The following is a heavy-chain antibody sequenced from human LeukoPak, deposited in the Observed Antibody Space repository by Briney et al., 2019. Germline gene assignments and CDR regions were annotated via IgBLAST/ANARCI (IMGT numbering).Heavy chain of an antibody. CDR1: GFTFSSYE. CDR3: ARDQPGGDGYNLDYFDY. Sequence: PGGSLRLSCAASGFTFSSYEMNWVRQAPGKGLEWVSYISSSGSTIYYADSVEGRFTISRENAKNSLYLQMNSLRAEDTAVYYCARDQPGGDGYNLDYFDYWGQGTLVTVSS. V-gene: IGHV3-48*03. CDR2: ISSSGSTI. J-gene: IGHJ4*02. D-gene: IGHD5-24*01.